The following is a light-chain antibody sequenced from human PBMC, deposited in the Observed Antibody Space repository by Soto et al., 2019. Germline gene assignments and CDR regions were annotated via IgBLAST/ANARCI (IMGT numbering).Light chain of an antibody. J-gene: IGKJ4*01. CDR3: QQHNSNFSLN. CDR1: QSVLYSYNNKNF. Sequence: DIVMTQSPDSLAVSLGERATINCKSSQSVLYSYNNKNFLTWYQQKPGQPPKVLIYWASTRESGVPDRFSGSGSGTDFTLTISSLQAEDVAVYYCQQHNSNFSLNFGGGTKVDIK. V-gene: IGKV4-1*01. CDR2: WAS.